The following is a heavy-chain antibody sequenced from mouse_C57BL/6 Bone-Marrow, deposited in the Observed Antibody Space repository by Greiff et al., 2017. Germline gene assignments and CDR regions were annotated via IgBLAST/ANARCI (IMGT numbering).Heavy chain of an antibody. V-gene: IGHV2-5*01. Sequence: QVQLKESGPGLVQPSQSLSITCTVSGFSLTSYGVHWVRQSPGKGLEWLGVIWRGGSTDYNAAFMSRLSITKDNSKSQVFFKMNSLQADDTAIYYCAKTHYGSSDYAMDYWGQGTSVTVSS. CDR2: IWRGGST. CDR1: GFSLTSYG. J-gene: IGHJ4*01. D-gene: IGHD1-1*01. CDR3: AKTHYGSSDYAMDY.